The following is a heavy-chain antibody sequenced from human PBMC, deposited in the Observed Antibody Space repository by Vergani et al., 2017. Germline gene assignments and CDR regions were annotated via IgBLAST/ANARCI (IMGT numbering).Heavy chain of an antibody. CDR2: IIPVFGTV. D-gene: IGHD6-19*01. CDR3: ASPLRFGSGPPRFFGLDV. CDR1: GGTRSSDA. J-gene: IGHJ6*02. V-gene: IGHV1-69*13. Sequence: QVHLVQSGAEVKPPGSSVKVSCKASGGTRSSDAFTWVRQAPGHGLEWMGMIIPVFGTVEYAQRFQGRVVITADDATNTAYMELSGLRSEDTAIYYCASPLRFGSGPPRFFGLDVWGQGTMVNVAS.